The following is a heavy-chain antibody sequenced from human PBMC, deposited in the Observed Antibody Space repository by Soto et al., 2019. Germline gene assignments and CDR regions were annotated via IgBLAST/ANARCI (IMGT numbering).Heavy chain of an antibody. CDR2: ISSSSSYI. V-gene: IGHV3-21*01. J-gene: IGHJ4*02. D-gene: IGHD5-18*01. CDR3: ARDQPGYSYGYGLGY. CDR1: GFTFSSYS. Sequence: VQLVESGGGLVKPGGSLRLSCAASGFTFSSYSMNWVRQAPGKGLEWVSSISSSSSYIYYADSVKGRFTISRDNAKNSLYLQINSLRDEDTAVYYCARDQPGYSYGYGLGYWGQGTLVPVSS.